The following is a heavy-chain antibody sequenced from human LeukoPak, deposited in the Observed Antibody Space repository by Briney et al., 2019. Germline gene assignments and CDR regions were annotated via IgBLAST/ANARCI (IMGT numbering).Heavy chain of an antibody. CDR3: ATVHAARHFDY. CDR1: GYTFTSYG. CDR2: FDPEDGET. V-gene: IGHV1-24*01. Sequence: ASVKVSCKASGYTFTSYGISWVRQAPGKGLEWMGGFDPEDGETIYAQKFQGRVTMTEDTSTDTAYMELSSLRSEDTAVYYCATVHAARHFDYWGQGTLVTVSS. D-gene: IGHD2-15*01. J-gene: IGHJ4*02.